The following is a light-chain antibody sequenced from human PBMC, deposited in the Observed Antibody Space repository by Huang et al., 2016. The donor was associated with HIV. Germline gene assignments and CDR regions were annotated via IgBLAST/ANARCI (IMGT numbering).Light chain of an antibody. Sequence: EIVLTPSPGTLSLSPGERATLSCRASPSVSSNYIAWYQQKPGQAPRLLIYGPSSRATGIPDRFSGSGSGTDFTLTISRLEPEDFAVYYCQQYGSSPITFGQGTRLEIK. CDR1: PSVSSNY. V-gene: IGKV3-20*01. CDR2: GPS. J-gene: IGKJ5*01. CDR3: QQYGSSPIT.